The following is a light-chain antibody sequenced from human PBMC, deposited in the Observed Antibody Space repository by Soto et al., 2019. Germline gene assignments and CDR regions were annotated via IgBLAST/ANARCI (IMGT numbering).Light chain of an antibody. CDR3: QQYNNRPLT. V-gene: IGKV3-15*01. J-gene: IGKJ1*01. CDR1: QSVGSY. Sequence: EIVLTQSPATLSLSPGYRSTLSCRASQSVGSYLSWYQQRPGQAPRLLIYAASTRATGLPARFSGSGSGTEFTLTISSLQSEDFAVYSCQQYNNRPLTFGQGTTVDIK. CDR2: AAS.